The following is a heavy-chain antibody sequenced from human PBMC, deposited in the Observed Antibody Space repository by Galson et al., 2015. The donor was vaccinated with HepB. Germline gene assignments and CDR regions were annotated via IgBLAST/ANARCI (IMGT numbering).Heavy chain of an antibody. D-gene: IGHD2-2*01. CDR2: IYPGDSGT. Sequence: QSGAEVKKPGESLKISCKASGYSFRNYWIGWVRQMPGKGLECKGIIYPGDSGTRYSPSFQGQVTLSADKSTNTAYLQWSSLKASDTAMYYCARLGHEGYHYYGMDVWGRGTTVTVSS. J-gene: IGHJ6*02. V-gene: IGHV5-51*01. CDR1: GYSFRNYW. CDR3: ARLGHEGYHYYGMDV.